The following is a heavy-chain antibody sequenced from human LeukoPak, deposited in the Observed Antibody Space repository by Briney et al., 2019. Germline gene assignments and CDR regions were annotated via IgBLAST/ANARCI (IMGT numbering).Heavy chain of an antibody. CDR3: ARKDVDTAMVPKAGYYYYGMDV. CDR2: IWYDGSSK. CDR1: GFTFSSYG. D-gene: IGHD5-18*01. Sequence: GGSLRLSCAASGFTFSSYGMHWVRQAPGKGLEWVAVIWYDGSSKYYADSVKGRFTISRDNSKNTLYLQMNSLRAEDTAVYYCARKDVDTAMVPKAGYYYYGMDVWGKGTTVTVSS. J-gene: IGHJ6*04. V-gene: IGHV3-33*01.